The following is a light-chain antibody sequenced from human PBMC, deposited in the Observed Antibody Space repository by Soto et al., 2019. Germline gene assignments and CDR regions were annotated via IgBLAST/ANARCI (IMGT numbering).Light chain of an antibody. J-gene: IGKJ2*01. V-gene: IGKV1-39*01. CDR1: QSISTY. Sequence: DLQMTQSPSSLSASVGDIVTISCRASQSISTYLYWYQQKPGKAPKLLIYAASSLQSGVPSRFSGSGSGTDFTLTISSLQPEDFATYYCQQSYSTPYTFGQGTKLEIK. CDR3: QQSYSTPYT. CDR2: AAS.